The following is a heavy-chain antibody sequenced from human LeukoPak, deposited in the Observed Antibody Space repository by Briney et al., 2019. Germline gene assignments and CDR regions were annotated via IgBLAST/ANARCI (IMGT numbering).Heavy chain of an antibody. V-gene: IGHV4-59*08. CDR2: VSYSGTP. Sequence: SETLSLTCNFSGGSTGNYHWSWIRQSPGKGLEWIGSVSYSGTPNYNPSLKSRVTISPATAKGQFSLRLTSATAADTAVYYCARLRNSDYDFIGGYSWGLDSWGQGTLVTVSS. D-gene: IGHD3-3*01. CDR3: ARLRNSDYDFIGGYSWGLDS. J-gene: IGHJ4*02. CDR1: GGSTGNYH.